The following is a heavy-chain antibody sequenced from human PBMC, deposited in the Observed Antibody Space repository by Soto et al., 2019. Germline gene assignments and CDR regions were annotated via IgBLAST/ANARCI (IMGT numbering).Heavy chain of an antibody. CDR2: ISGSSSST. CDR3: AKGRHYDILTDYYDY. V-gene: IGHV3-23*01. J-gene: IGHJ4*02. Sequence: GGSLRLSCAASGFTFSSYAMSWVRQAPGKGLEWVSSISGSSSSTYYADSVKGRFTISRDNSKNSLYLQMNSLRAEDTAVYYCAKGRHYDILTDYYDYWGQGTLVTVSS. CDR1: GFTFSSYA. D-gene: IGHD3-9*01.